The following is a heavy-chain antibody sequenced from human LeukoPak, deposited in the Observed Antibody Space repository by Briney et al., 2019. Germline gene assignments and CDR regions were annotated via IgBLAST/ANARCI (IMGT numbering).Heavy chain of an antibody. CDR3: ARGQCGGNCAFALYFDL. CDR2: IYSSGGT. CDR1: GGSISSGDDY. D-gene: IGHD2-21*02. V-gene: IGHV4-61*09. Sequence: SQTLSLICTVTGGSISSGDDYWSWIRQPAGKELEWVGHIYSSGGTNYNPSLKSRVTISVDTSKNQISLNLNSLTAADTAVYFCARGQCGGNCAFALYFDLWGRGTLVTVSS. J-gene: IGHJ2*01.